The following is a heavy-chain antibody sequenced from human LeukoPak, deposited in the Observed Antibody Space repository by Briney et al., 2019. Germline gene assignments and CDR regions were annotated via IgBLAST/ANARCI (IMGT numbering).Heavy chain of an antibody. D-gene: IGHD3-10*01. Sequence: SETLSLTCAVYDGSFSGYYWSWIRQPPGKGLEWIGYIYYSGSTNYNPSLKSRVTISVDTSKNQFSLKLSSVTAADTAVYYCARGPHYYGSRYIDYWGQGTLVTVSS. CDR3: ARGPHYYGSRYIDY. V-gene: IGHV4-59*01. J-gene: IGHJ4*02. CDR2: IYYSGST. CDR1: DGSFSGYY.